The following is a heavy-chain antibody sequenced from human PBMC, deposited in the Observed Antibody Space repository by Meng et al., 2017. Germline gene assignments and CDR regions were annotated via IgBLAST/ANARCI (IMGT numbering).Heavy chain of an antibody. CDR2: ISAYNGNT. V-gene: IGHV1-18*01. Sequence: ASVKVSCKASGYTFTSYGISWVRQAPGQGLEWMGWISAYNGNTNYAQKLQGRVTMTTDTSTSIAYMELRSLRSDDTAVYYCARAQYGGNSQDYWYFDLWGRGTLVTVSS. CDR3: ARAQYGGNSQDYWYFDL. D-gene: IGHD4-23*01. J-gene: IGHJ2*01. CDR1: GYTFTSYG.